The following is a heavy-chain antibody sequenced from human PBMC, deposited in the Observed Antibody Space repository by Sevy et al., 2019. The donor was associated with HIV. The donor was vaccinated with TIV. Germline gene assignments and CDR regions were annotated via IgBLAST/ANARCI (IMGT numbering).Heavy chain of an antibody. Sequence: GGSLRLSCAASRFTFSNYVMSWVRQAPGKGLEWVSAISTGGGSTFYADSVKGRFTISRDNSKNTLYLQMNSLRAEDTAIYYCAKSLPSSSTWYRSNYFDFLGQGTLVTVSS. CDR2: ISTGGGST. D-gene: IGHD6-13*01. CDR1: RFTFSNYV. CDR3: AKSLPSSSTWYRSNYFDF. J-gene: IGHJ4*02. V-gene: IGHV3-23*01.